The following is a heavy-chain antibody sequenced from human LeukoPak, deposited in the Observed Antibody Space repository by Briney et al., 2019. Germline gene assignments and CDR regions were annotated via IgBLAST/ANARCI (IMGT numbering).Heavy chain of an antibody. Sequence: SETLSLTCTVSGGSISSYYWSWIRRPPGKGLEWIGYIYYSGSTNYNPSLKSRVTISVDTSKNQFSLKLSSVTAADTAVYYCARESIAARRSFGYWGQGTLVTVSS. CDR3: ARESIAARRSFGY. CDR1: GGSISSYY. V-gene: IGHV4-59*01. J-gene: IGHJ4*02. CDR2: IYYSGST. D-gene: IGHD6-6*01.